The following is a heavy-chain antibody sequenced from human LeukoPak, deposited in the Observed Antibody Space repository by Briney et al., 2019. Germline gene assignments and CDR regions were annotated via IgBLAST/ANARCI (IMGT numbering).Heavy chain of an antibody. CDR1: GFTFSNYW. Sequence: GGSLRLSCAASGFTFSNYWMSWVRQAPGKGLEWVANIKQDGSEKYYVDSVKGRFTISRDNAKNSLYLQMNSLRAEDTAVYYCARDRLRYFDYWGQGTLVPVSS. CDR2: IKQDGSEK. D-gene: IGHD3-9*01. V-gene: IGHV3-7*01. J-gene: IGHJ4*02. CDR3: ARDRLRYFDY.